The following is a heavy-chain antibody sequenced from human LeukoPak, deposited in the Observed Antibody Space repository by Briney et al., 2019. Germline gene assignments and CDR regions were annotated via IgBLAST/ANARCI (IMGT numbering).Heavy chain of an antibody. Sequence: PSETLSLTCAVSGYSISSGYYWGWIRQPPGKGLEWIGSIYHSGSTYYNPSLKSRVTISVDTPKNQFSLKLSSVTAADTAVYYCARQGISPLDYFDYWGQGTLVTVSS. CDR1: GYSISSGYY. D-gene: IGHD2-15*01. J-gene: IGHJ4*02. CDR3: ARQGISPLDYFDY. V-gene: IGHV4-38-2*01. CDR2: IYHSGST.